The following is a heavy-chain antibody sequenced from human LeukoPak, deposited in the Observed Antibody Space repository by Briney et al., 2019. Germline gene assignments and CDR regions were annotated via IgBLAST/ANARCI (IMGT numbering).Heavy chain of an antibody. CDR3: ANHSGSYFIYDADS. J-gene: IGHJ4*02. Sequence: GGSLRLSCAASGFTFSSYGMSWVRQATGKGLEWVESISGSAYSSYYADSVKGRFTISGDKSANTVSLNMSSLRAEDTALYYCANHSGSYFIYDADSWGQGTLVTVSS. D-gene: IGHD1-26*01. V-gene: IGHV3-23*01. CDR1: GFTFSSYG. CDR2: ISGSAYSS.